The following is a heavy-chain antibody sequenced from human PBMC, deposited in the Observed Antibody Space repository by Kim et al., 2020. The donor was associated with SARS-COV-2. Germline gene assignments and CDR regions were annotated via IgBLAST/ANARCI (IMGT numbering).Heavy chain of an antibody. J-gene: IGHJ6*02. CDR3: ARWEVAFFYGLDV. D-gene: IGHD3-3*02. Sequence: NYAQKCRGRVTITADESTSTAYLEVNNLRSDDTSVYYCARWEVAFFYGLDVWGQGTTVAVSS. V-gene: IGHV1-69*01.